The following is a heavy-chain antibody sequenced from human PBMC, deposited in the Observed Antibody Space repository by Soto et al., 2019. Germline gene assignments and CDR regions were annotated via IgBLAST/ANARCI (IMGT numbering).Heavy chain of an antibody. CDR1: GGTFSSYA. Sequence: QVQLVQSGAEVKKPGSSVKVSCKASGGTFSSYAISWVRQAPEQGLEWMGGIIPIFGTANYAQKFQGRVTITADESTSTAYMELSSLRSEDTAVYYCARGHPLSTTVVTPDAFDIWGQGTMVTVSS. V-gene: IGHV1-69*12. CDR2: IIPIFGTA. CDR3: ARGHPLSTTVVTPDAFDI. J-gene: IGHJ3*02. D-gene: IGHD4-17*01.